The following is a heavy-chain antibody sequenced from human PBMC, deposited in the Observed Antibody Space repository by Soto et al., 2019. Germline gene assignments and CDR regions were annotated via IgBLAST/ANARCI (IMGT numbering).Heavy chain of an antibody. J-gene: IGHJ5*02. CDR3: ARHIGWLVSKVNWFDP. Sequence: QLQLQESGPGLVKPSETLSLTCTVSGGSISSSSYYWGWIRQPPGKGLEWIGSIYYSGSTYYNPSLKSRVTISVDTSKNQFSLKLSSVTAADTAVYYCARHIGWLVSKVNWFDPWGQGTLVTVSS. V-gene: IGHV4-39*01. D-gene: IGHD6-19*01. CDR2: IYYSGST. CDR1: GGSISSSSYY.